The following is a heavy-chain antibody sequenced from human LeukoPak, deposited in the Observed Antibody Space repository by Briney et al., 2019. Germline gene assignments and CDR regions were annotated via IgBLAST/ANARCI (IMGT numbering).Heavy chain of an antibody. J-gene: IGHJ4*02. V-gene: IGHV3-21*01. Sequence: GESLKISCAASGFTFSSYSMNWVRQAPGKGLEWISSISSATNYIYYADSVKGRFTISRDNAKNSLYLQMNSLRAEDTAVYYCARDPYGDYGVDYWGQGTLVTVSS. CDR1: GFTFSSYS. D-gene: IGHD4-17*01. CDR2: ISSATNYI. CDR3: ARDPYGDYGVDY.